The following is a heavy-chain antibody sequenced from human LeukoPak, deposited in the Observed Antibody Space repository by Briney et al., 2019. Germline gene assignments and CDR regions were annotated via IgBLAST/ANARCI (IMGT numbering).Heavy chain of an antibody. Sequence: EGSLRLSCAASGFTFSSYWMHWVRQAPGKGLVWVSRINSDGSSTTYADSVKGRFTISRDNAKTTLYLQMNSLRVEDTAVYYCASGYYYGSGSPDHWGQGTLVTVSS. CDR2: INSDGSST. CDR1: GFTFSSYW. V-gene: IGHV3-74*01. J-gene: IGHJ4*02. D-gene: IGHD3-10*01. CDR3: ASGYYYGSGSPDH.